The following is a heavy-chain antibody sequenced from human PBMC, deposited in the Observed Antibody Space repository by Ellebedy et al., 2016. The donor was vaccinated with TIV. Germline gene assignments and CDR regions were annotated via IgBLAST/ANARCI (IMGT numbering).Heavy chain of an antibody. Sequence: PSETPSLTCTVSGGSIRGYYWTWIRQSPGKGLEWIGNIDYSGSTKYNPSLKSRVTISVDRSKNQLSLKLRSASAADTAVYYCARDGVDGMDVWGQGTTVAVSS. D-gene: IGHD2-15*01. CDR1: GGSIRGYY. CDR2: IDYSGST. V-gene: IGHV4-59*01. J-gene: IGHJ6*02. CDR3: ARDGVDGMDV.